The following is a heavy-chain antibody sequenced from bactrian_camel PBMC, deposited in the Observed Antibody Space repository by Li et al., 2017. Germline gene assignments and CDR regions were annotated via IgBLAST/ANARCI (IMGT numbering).Heavy chain of an antibody. CDR1: GAIDSRRC. J-gene: IGHJ6*01. CDR3: ATLDGTWSFGY. Sequence: HVQLVESGGGQVQAGGSLILSCASSGAIDSRRCMGWSRQVPGKEREGVATIDSTAYTTYADSMKGRFTISRDNAKNTLYLQMNSLKTEDSAVYYCATLDGTWSFGYWGQGTQVTVS. CDR2: IDSTAYT. V-gene: IGHV3S53*01. D-gene: IGHD6*01.